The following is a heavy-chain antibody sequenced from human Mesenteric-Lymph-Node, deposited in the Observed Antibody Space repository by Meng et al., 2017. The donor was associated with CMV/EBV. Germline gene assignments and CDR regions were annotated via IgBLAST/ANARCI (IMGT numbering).Heavy chain of an antibody. CDR2: IYKSRNT. Sequence: SETLSLTCTVSGGSISTSYWSWIRQPPGKPLEWIGYIYKSRNTHYNPSLKSRVTISVDTSKNQFSLKLGSVTAADTAVYYCARALRYSSSWPLGYYYYGMDVWGQGTTVTVSS. D-gene: IGHD6-13*01. CDR1: GGSISTSY. V-gene: IGHV4-59*01. CDR3: ARALRYSSSWPLGYYYYGMDV. J-gene: IGHJ6*02.